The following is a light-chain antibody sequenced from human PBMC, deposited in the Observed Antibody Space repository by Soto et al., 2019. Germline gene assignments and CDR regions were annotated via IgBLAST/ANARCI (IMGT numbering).Light chain of an antibody. J-gene: IGKJ5*01. CDR3: SQYGSSLRP. Sequence: EGVALRRSTRQSVSSNLAWYQQKPGQAPRLLIHGASNRASGIPARFSGSGSGTEFSLTIMRLQPEYLAVYYCSQYGSSLRPFGEGTRLEIK. CDR2: GAS. V-gene: IGKV3D-15*02. CDR1: QSVSSN.